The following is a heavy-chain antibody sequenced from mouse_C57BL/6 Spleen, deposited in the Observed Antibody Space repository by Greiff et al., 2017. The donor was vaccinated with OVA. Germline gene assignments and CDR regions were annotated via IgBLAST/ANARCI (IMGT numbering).Heavy chain of an antibody. D-gene: IGHD3-2*02. CDR3: ALGDSSGPRAMDY. Sequence: QVQLQQPGAELVKPGASVKLSCKASGYTFTSYWMQWVKQRPGQGLEWIGEIDPSDSYTNYNQKFKGKATLTVDTSSSTAYMQLSSLTSEDSAVYYCALGDSSGPRAMDYWGQGTSVTVSS. J-gene: IGHJ4*01. CDR2: IDPSDSYT. V-gene: IGHV1-50*01. CDR1: GYTFTSYW.